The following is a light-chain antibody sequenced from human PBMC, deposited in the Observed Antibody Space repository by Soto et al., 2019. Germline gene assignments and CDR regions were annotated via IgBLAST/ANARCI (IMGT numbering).Light chain of an antibody. CDR3: SSYTSSSTRV. J-gene: IGLJ1*01. Sequence: QSVLTQPASVSGSPGQSITISCTGTSSDVGGHKYVSWYQQHPGKAPKLMIYDIRNRPSGVSNRFSGSKSGNTASLTISGLQAEDEAISYCSSYTSSSTRVFGTGTKVTVL. V-gene: IGLV2-14*03. CDR2: DIR. CDR1: SSDVGGHKY.